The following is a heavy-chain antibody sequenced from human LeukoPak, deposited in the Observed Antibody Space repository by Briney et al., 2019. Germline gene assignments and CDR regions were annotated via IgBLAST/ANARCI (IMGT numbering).Heavy chain of an antibody. CDR3: ARGFHYDSSGYYYFY. CDR1: GGTFSSYA. CDR2: IIPLFGTA. V-gene: IGHV1-69*05. J-gene: IGHJ4*02. D-gene: IGHD3-22*01. Sequence: SVKVSCKASGGTFSSYAISWVRQAPGQGLEGMGGIIPLFGTANYAQKFQGRLTITTDESTSTAYMELSSLRSEDTAVYYCARGFHYDSSGYYYFYWGQGTLVTVSS.